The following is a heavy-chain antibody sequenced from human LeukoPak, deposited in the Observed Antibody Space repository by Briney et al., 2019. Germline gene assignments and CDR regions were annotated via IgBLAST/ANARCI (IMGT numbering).Heavy chain of an antibody. CDR3: AKSGPYCSSTSCNYFGY. CDR1: GFSFSSYV. D-gene: IGHD2-2*01. Sequence: GGSLRLSCAASGFSFSSYVMNWVRQAPGKGLEWVSSISGSGGSTYYADSVKGRFTISRDNSKNALFLQMNSLRAEDTAVYYCAKSGPYCSSTSCNYFGYWGQGTLVTVSS. CDR2: ISGSGGST. V-gene: IGHV3-23*01. J-gene: IGHJ4*02.